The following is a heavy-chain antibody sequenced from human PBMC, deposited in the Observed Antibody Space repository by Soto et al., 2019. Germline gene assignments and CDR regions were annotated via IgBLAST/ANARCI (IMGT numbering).Heavy chain of an antibody. CDR3: ARAGGETDYYYGMDV. CDR1: GYAFSNYY. D-gene: IGHD7-27*01. J-gene: IGHJ6*02. Sequence: QVQLVQSGAEVKKPGASVKVSCKASGYAFSNYYMHWVRQAPGHGLEWMGIINPSGGTTTYTQKFQARVTMTRDTSTSTVFMELSSLRSDDTAVYYCARAGGETDYYYGMDVWGQGTTVTVSS. CDR2: INPSGGTT. V-gene: IGHV1-46*01.